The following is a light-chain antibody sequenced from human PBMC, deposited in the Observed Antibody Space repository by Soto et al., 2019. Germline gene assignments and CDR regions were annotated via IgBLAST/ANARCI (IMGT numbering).Light chain of an antibody. CDR2: GNS. Sequence: QLVLTQPPSVSGAPGQRVTISCTGSTSNIGTGYDVHWYQQLPGTAPKLLIYGNSKRPSGVPDRISGSKSGSSASLAITGLQADDEADYYCAAWHDSLNGVLFGGGTKLTVL. J-gene: IGLJ2*01. V-gene: IGLV1-40*01. CDR3: AAWHDSLNGVL. CDR1: TSNIGTGYD.